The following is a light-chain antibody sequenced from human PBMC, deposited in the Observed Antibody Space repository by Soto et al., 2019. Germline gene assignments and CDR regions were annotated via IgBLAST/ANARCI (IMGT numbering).Light chain of an antibody. CDR1: SSDVGGYNY. CDR2: EVS. Sequence: QSALTQPASVSGSPGQSITISCSGTSSDVGGYNYVSWYQHHPGRAAQLMIYEVSNRPSGGSNRFSGSKSGNTASLTVSGLPTEDEADYYCGSYSRGNVLFGGGTKLTVL. J-gene: IGLJ3*02. V-gene: IGLV2-14*01. CDR3: GSYSRGNVL.